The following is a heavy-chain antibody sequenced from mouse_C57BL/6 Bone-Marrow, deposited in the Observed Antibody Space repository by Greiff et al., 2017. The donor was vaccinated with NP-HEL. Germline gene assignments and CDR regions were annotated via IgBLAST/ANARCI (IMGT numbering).Heavy chain of an antibody. J-gene: IGHJ1*03. V-gene: IGHV14-3*01. D-gene: IGHD1-1*01. CDR2: IDPANGNT. CDR3: ARVDYYGSSYGYCDV. CDR1: GFTITNTY. Sequence: EVQLQQSVAELVRPGASVKLSCTASGFTITNTYMHWVKQRPEQGLEWIGRIDPANGNTKYAPKFQGKATITADTSSNTAYLQLSSLTSEDTAIYYGARVDYYGSSYGYCDVWGTGTTVTVSS.